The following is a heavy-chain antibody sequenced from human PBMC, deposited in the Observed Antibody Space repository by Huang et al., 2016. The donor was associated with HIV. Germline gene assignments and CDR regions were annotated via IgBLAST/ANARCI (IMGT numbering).Heavy chain of an antibody. Sequence: QVQLQQWGAGLVKPSETLSLTCAVYGESFRGDFWSWIRQPPGKGLQWIGEINHSASTTFGPPLKSRITMSVDTSKKKISLTLRSLSAADTAVYFCARSRRDGSSDAFDVWGQGSMVTVST. V-gene: IGHV4-34*01. D-gene: IGHD6-25*01. CDR2: INHSAST. CDR3: ARSRRDGSSDAFDV. CDR1: GESFRGDF. J-gene: IGHJ3*01.